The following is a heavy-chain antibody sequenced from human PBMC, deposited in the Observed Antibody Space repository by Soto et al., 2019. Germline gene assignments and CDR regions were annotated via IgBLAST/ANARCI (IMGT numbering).Heavy chain of an antibody. V-gene: IGHV4-34*01. D-gene: IGHD1-1*01. CDR3: AWKEVNYYYYGMDV. CDR1: GGSFSGYY. CDR2: INHSGST. J-gene: IGHJ6*02. Sequence: SETLSLTCAVYGGSFSGYYWSWIRQPPGKGLEWIGEINHSGSTNYNPSLKSRVTISVDTSKNQFSLKLSSVTAADTAVYYCAWKEVNYYYYGMDVWGQGTTVTVSS.